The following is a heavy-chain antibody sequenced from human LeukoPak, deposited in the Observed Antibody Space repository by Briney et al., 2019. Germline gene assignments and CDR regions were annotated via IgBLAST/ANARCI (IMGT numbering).Heavy chain of an antibody. Sequence: SETLSLICTVSGGSISSSSYYWGWIRQPPGKGLEWIGSIYYSGSTYYNPSLKSRVTISVDTSKNQFSLKLSSVTAADTAVYYCARQYGSGSYHLDYWGQGTLVTVSS. V-gene: IGHV4-39*01. CDR1: GGSISSSSYY. D-gene: IGHD3-10*01. J-gene: IGHJ4*02. CDR2: IYYSGST. CDR3: ARQYGSGSYHLDY.